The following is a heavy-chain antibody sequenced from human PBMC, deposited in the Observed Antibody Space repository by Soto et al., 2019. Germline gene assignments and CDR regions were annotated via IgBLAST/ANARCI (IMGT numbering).Heavy chain of an antibody. CDR3: VRGASLNFDY. CDR2: VNWNGGST. CDR1: GFTFDDYG. V-gene: IGHV3-20*04. D-gene: IGHD1-26*01. Sequence: PAGSLRLSCAASGFTFDDYGMSWARQAPGKGLEWVSGVNWNGGSTGYADSVKGRFTISRDNAKNSLYLQMNSLRAEDTAFYYCVRGASLNFDYWGQGTLVTVSS. J-gene: IGHJ4*02.